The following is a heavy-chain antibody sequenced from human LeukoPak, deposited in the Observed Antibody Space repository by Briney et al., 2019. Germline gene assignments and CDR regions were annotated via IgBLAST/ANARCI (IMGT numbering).Heavy chain of an antibody. V-gene: IGHV4-39*01. Sequence: SETLSLTCTVSGGSISSYYWGWIRQPPGKGLEWIGSIYYSGSTYYNPSLKSRVTISVDTSKNQFSLKLSSVTAADTAVYYCARQGRYFDWLLSFDYWGQGTLVTVSS. CDR1: GGSISSYY. D-gene: IGHD3-9*01. CDR3: ARQGRYFDWLLSFDY. CDR2: IYYSGST. J-gene: IGHJ4*02.